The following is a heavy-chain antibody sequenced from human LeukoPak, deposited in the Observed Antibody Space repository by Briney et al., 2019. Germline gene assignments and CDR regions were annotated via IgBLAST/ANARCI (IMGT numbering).Heavy chain of an antibody. V-gene: IGHV3-23*01. CDR1: GFTFSSYA. CDR2: ISGSGGST. Sequence: GGSLRLSCAASGFTFSSYAMSWVRQAPGKGLEWVSAISGSGGSTYYADSVKGRFTISRDNSKNTLYLQMNSLRAEGTAVYYCAKFLDYDFWSGYPTFDYWGQGTLVTVSS. J-gene: IGHJ4*02. CDR3: AKFLDYDFWSGYPTFDY. D-gene: IGHD3-3*01.